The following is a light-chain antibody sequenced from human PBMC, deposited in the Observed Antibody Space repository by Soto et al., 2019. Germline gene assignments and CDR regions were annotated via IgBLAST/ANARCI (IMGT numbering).Light chain of an antibody. CDR2: TNN. V-gene: IGLV1-44*01. J-gene: IGLJ1*01. CDR1: GPNIGSNT. CDR3: ATWDDSLNGDG. Sequence: QSVLTQPPSASGTPGQRITISCSGSGPNIGSNTVTWYQQLPRTAPKLLIYTNNQRPSGVPDRFSGSRSGTSASLAISGLQSGDEADYYCATWDDSLNGDGFGTGTKVTVL.